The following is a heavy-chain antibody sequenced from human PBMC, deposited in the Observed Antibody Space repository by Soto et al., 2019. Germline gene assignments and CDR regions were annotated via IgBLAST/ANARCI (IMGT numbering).Heavy chain of an antibody. CDR1: GFTVSTNY. Sequence: EVQLVESGGGLVQPGGSLRLSCTASGFTVSTNYMHWVRQAPGKGLEWVSVIQNSGNTYYADSVKGRFTISRHNSNNMVFLQMNSLRPEHTAVYYCTRGGALDIWGQGTVVTVSS. V-gene: IGHV3-53*04. CDR2: IQNSGNT. CDR3: TRGGALDI. J-gene: IGHJ3*02.